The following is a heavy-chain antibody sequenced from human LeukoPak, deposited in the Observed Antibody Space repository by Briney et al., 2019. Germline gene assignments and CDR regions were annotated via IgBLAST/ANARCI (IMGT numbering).Heavy chain of an antibody. D-gene: IGHD6-19*01. J-gene: IGHJ4*02. Sequence: PGGSLRLSCAASGFIFSSYGMHWVRQAPGKGLEWVAFIRYDGSKKYYADSVKGRFTISRDNSKNTLYLQMNSLRAEDTAVYCCAKERGVAVAVIDYWGQGTRVSVSS. CDR2: IRYDGSKK. CDR3: AKERGVAVAVIDY. CDR1: GFIFSSYG. V-gene: IGHV3-30*02.